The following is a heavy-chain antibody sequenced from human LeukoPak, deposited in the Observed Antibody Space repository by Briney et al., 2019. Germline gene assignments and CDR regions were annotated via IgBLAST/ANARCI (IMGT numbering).Heavy chain of an antibody. V-gene: IGHV1-2*02. CDR2: INPNSGGT. CDR1: GYTFTGYY. J-gene: IGHJ3*02. D-gene: IGHD6-13*01. CDR3: ARGETEETGTRPDAFDI. Sequence: DSVKVSCKASGYTFTGYYMHWVRQAPGQGLEWMGWINPNSGGTKYAQKFQGRVTMTRDTSISTAYMELTRLRSDDTAVYYCARGETEETGTRPDAFDIWGQGTMVTVSS.